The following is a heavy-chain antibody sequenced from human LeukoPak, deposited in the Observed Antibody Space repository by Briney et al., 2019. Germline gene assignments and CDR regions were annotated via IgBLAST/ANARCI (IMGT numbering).Heavy chain of an antibody. CDR1: GGTFSSYA. CDR2: IIPILGIA. Sequence: SVKVSCKASGGTFSSYAISWVRQAPGQGLEWMGRIIPILGIANYAQKFQGRVTITADKSTSTAYMELSSLRSEDTAVYYCARDRVLEMATTSLFGYWGQGTLVTVSS. V-gene: IGHV1-69*04. CDR3: ARDRVLEMATTSLFGY. J-gene: IGHJ4*02. D-gene: IGHD5-24*01.